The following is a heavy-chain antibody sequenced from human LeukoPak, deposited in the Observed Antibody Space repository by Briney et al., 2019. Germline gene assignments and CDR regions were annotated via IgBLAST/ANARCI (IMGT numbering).Heavy chain of an antibody. CDR1: GFTFSNAW. CDR3: TRAGTGDAYSDH. D-gene: IGHD3-16*01. J-gene: IGHJ4*02. V-gene: IGHV3-7*05. Sequence: GGSLRLSCAASGFTFSNAWMSWVRQAPGKGLEGVANIKQDGSAIFYVDSVKGRFTISRDNAKNSLYLQMNSLRAEDTAVYYCTRAGTGDAYSDHWGQGTLVTVSS. CDR2: IKQDGSAI.